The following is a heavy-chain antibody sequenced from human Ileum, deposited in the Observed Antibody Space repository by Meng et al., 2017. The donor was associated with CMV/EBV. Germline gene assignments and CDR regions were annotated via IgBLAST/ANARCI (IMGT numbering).Heavy chain of an antibody. CDR1: EFIFKTYD. Sequence: VQLVEHGGGLVKPGGSLRLSCAASEFIFKTYDMYWVRQAPGKGLEWVVFIRSDGINKYYAESVKGRFSISRDNSKNTLYLEMNSLRDEDTAVYYCVRDYDCSNGLCYDYWGQGTLVTVSS. CDR2: IRSDGINK. CDR3: VRDYDCSNGLCYDY. J-gene: IGHJ4*02. V-gene: IGHV3-30*02. D-gene: IGHD2-8*01.